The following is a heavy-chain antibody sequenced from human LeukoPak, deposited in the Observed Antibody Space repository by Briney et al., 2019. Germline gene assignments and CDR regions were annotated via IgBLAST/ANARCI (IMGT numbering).Heavy chain of an antibody. CDR2: FDPEDGET. CDR1: GYSFTELS. D-gene: IGHD3-22*01. Sequence: ASAKVSCKISGYSFTELSIQWVRQAPGKGLEWMGGFDPEDGETIYAEKFQGRVTMTEDTSTDTAYMELRSLRSEDTAVYFCATVYDTSVAREFDYWGRGTLVTVSS. V-gene: IGHV1-24*01. J-gene: IGHJ4*02. CDR3: ATVYDTSVAREFDY.